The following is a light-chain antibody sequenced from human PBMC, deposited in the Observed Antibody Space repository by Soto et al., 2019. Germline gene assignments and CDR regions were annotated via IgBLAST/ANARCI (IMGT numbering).Light chain of an antibody. V-gene: IGLV1-51*01. CDR3: GSWDSSLSAYV. CDR1: SSNIGGNS. J-gene: IGLJ1*01. Sequence: QSVLTQPPSVSGAPGQRVTISCSGSSSNIGGNSVSWYQQLPGTVPKLLIYDDNKRPSGIPDRFSGSKSGTSATLGITGFQTGDEADYYCGSWDSSLSAYVFGTGTKVTVL. CDR2: DDN.